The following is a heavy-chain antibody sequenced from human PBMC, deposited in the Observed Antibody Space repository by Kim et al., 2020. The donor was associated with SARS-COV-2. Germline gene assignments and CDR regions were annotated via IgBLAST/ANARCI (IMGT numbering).Heavy chain of an antibody. D-gene: IGHD3-3*01. CDR1: GGSISSYY. V-gene: IGHV4-59*01. Sequence: SETLSLICTVSGGSISSYYWSWIRQPPGKGLEWIGYIYYSGSTNYNPSLKSRVTISVDTSKNQFSLKLSSVTAADTAVYYCARALPYYDFWSGYSPYYFDYWGQGTLVTVSS. J-gene: IGHJ4*02. CDR3: ARALPYYDFWSGYSPYYFDY. CDR2: IYYSGST.